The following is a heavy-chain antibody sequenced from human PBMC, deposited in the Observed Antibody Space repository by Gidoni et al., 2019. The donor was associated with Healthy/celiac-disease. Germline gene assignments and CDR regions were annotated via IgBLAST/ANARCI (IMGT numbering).Heavy chain of an antibody. V-gene: IGHV3-49*05. J-gene: IGHJ4*02. D-gene: IGHD2-21*01. Sequence: EVQLVESGGGSVKPGRSLRLPCTASGFTFGDYAMSWFRQAPGKGLEWVGFIRSKAYGGTTEYAASVKGRFTISRDDSKSIAYLQMNSLKTEDTAVYYCTRAPGGEGHFDYWGQGTLVTVSS. CDR2: IRSKAYGGTT. CDR3: TRAPGGEGHFDY. CDR1: GFTFGDYA.